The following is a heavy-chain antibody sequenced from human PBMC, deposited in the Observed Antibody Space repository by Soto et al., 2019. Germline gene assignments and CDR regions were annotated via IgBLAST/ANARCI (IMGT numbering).Heavy chain of an antibody. J-gene: IGHJ3*02. CDR1: GGSISSYY. CDR2: IHYSGST. V-gene: IGHV4-59*08. D-gene: IGHD3-3*01. CDR3: ARHTRYDFWSGYYSNHDAFDI. Sequence: SETLSLTCTVSGGSISSYYWSWIRQPPGKGLEWIGYIHYSGSTNYNPSLKSRVTISVDTSKNQFSLKLSSVTAADTAVYYCARHTRYDFWSGYYSNHDAFDIWGQGTMVTVSS.